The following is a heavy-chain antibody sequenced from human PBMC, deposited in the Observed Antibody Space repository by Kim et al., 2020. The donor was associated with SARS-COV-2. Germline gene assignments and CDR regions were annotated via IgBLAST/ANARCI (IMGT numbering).Heavy chain of an antibody. CDR1: GFTFSNYA. V-gene: IGHV3-23*01. Sequence: GGSLRLSCAASGFTFSNYAMSWVRQAPGEGLEWVSTIVYNGGSTFYADSVKGRFTISRDNSQNTLNLQMNSLRVDDTAMYYCAKGATISEWASGMDVWGQGTTVTVSS. J-gene: IGHJ6*02. CDR3: AKGATISEWASGMDV. D-gene: IGHD1-26*01. CDR2: IVYNGGST.